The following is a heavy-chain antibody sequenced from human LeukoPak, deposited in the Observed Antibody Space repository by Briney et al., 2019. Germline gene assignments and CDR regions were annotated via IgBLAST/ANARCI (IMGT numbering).Heavy chain of an antibody. Sequence: ASVKVSCKASGGTFSSYAISWVRQAPGQGLEWMRGIIPIFGTANYAQKFQGRVTITADESTSTAYMELSSLRSEDTAVYYCARCTRFGGWYCNDYWGQGTLVTVSS. J-gene: IGHJ4*02. CDR2: IIPIFGTA. D-gene: IGHD6-19*01. CDR3: ARCTRFGGWYCNDY. CDR1: GGTFSSYA. V-gene: IGHV1-69*13.